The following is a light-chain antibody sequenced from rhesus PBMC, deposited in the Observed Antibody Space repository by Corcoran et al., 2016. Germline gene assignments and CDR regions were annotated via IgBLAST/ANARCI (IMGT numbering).Light chain of an antibody. Sequence: DIVMTQTPLSLPVTPGEPASISCRSSQSLLDSEDGHTYLAWYLQKPGQSPKFLIYELSNRASGVPDRCSGSGAETDFTLKISRVEAEDVGVYYCMQALEFPRTFGQGTKVEIK. CDR3: MQALEFPRT. CDR1: QSLLDSEDGHTY. V-gene: IGKV2-104*01. CDR2: ELS. J-gene: IGKJ1*01.